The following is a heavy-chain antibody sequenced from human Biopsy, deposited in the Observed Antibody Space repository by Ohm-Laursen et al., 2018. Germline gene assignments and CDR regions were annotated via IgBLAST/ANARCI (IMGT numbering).Heavy chain of an antibody. CDR3: GRAVRNQLLTDP. V-gene: IGHV1-2*02. J-gene: IGHJ5*02. CDR1: GYTFTPYY. Sequence: ASVKVSCKASGYTFTPYYIHWMRQAPGQGLEWMGWINPNSDDTNYAQKFQGRVTMTTDTSINAAYMELSRLRSDDAATYYCGRAVRNQLLTDPWGQGTLVTVTS. D-gene: IGHD1-7*01. CDR2: INPNSDDT.